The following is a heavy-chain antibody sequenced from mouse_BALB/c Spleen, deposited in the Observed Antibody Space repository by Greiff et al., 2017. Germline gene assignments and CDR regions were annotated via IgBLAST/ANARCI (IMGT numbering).Heavy chain of an antibody. V-gene: IGHV5-17*02. D-gene: IGHD4-1*02. CDR1: GFTFSSFG. CDR2: ISSGSSTI. CDR3: ARGGTNWYYAMDY. Sequence: DVKLVESGGGLVQPGGSRKLSCAASGFTFSSFGMHWVRQAPEKGLEWVAYISSGSSTIYYADTVKGRFTISRDNPKNTLFLQMTSLRSEDTAMYYCARGGTNWYYAMDYWGQGTSVTVSS. J-gene: IGHJ4*01.